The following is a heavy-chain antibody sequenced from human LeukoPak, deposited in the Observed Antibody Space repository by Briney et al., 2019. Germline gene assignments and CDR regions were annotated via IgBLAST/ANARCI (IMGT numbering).Heavy chain of an antibody. J-gene: IGHJ4*02. CDR2: IKQDKSEE. CDR1: GFTFSSYW. V-gene: IGHV3-7*01. Sequence: PGGSLRLSCAASGFTFSSYWMSWVRQAPGKGLEWVANIKQDKSEEYYVDSVRGRFAISRDNAKNSQYLQMNSLRVEDTAVYYCARRRGMGSLDYWGQGTLVTASS. CDR3: ARRRGMGSLDY. D-gene: IGHD2-8*01.